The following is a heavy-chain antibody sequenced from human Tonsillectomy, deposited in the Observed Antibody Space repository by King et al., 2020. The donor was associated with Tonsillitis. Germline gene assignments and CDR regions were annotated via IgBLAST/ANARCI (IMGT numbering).Heavy chain of an antibody. J-gene: IGHJ6*02. CDR1: GFTFSNAW. CDR2: IKSITDGGTT. D-gene: IGHD2-8*01. CDR3: TRDPTNYYGMDV. Sequence: VQLVESGGGLVKPGGSLRLSCGASGFTFSNAWMSWVCQAPGKGLEWVGRIKSITDGGTTDYAAPVKGRFTISRDDSKKKLFLQMNSMKTEDTAVDYCTRDPTNYYGMDVCGQGTTVTVSS. V-gene: IGHV3-15*01.